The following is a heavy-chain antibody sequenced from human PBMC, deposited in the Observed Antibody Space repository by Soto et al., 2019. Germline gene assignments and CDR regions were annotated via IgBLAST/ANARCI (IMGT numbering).Heavy chain of an antibody. J-gene: IGHJ4*02. CDR1: GFTFSSYA. V-gene: IGHV3-23*01. D-gene: IGHD3-22*01. CDR3: AKAYYYDSSGYFGSEFDY. CDR2: ISGSGGST. Sequence: GGSLRLSCAASGFTFSSYAMSWVRQAPGKGLEWVSAISGSGGSTYYADSVKGRFTISRDNSKNTLYLQMNSLRAEDTAVYYCAKAYYYDSSGYFGSEFDYWGQGTQVTVSS.